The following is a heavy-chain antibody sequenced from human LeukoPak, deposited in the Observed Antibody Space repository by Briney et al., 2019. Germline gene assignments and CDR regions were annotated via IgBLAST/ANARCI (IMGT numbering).Heavy chain of an antibody. D-gene: IGHD6-6*01. CDR2: INHSGST. CDR1: GGSFSGYY. Sequence: PSETLSLTCAVYGGSFSGYYWSWIRQPPGKGLEWIGEINHSGSTNYNPSLKSRVTISVDTSKNQFSLKLSSVTAADTAMYYCAARPSYYYGMDVWGQGTTVTVSS. CDR3: AARPSYYYGMDV. J-gene: IGHJ6*02. V-gene: IGHV4-34*01.